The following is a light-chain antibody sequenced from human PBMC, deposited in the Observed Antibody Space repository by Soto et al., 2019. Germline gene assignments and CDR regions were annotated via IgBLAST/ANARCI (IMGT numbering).Light chain of an antibody. CDR3: CSYTGRHAV. J-gene: IGLJ7*01. CDR1: SGDVGSYNL. V-gene: IGLV2-23*02. CDR2: EVT. Sequence: QSALTQPASVSGSPGQSITISCTGTSGDVGSYNLVSWYQHHPGKAPKLMIYEVTKRPSGVSNRFSGSKSDNTASLTISGLQAEEEADYYCCSYTGRHAVFGGGTQLTVL.